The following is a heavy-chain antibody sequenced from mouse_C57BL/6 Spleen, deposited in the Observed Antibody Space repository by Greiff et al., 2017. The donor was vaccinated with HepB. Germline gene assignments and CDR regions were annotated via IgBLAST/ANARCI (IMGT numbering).Heavy chain of an antibody. V-gene: IGHV7-3*01. J-gene: IGHJ1*03. CDR3: ARYYYYGSSYGYFDV. D-gene: IGHD1-1*01. CDR1: GFTFTDYY. CDR2: IRNKANGYTT. Sequence: EVKVVESGGGLVQPGGSLSLSCAASGFTFTDYYMSWVRQPPGKALEWLGFIRNKANGYTTEYSASVKGRFTISRDNSQSILYLQMNALRAEDSATYYCARYYYYGSSYGYFDVWGTGTTVTVSS.